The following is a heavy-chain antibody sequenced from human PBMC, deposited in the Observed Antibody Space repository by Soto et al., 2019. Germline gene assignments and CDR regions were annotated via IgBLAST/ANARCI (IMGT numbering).Heavy chain of an antibody. CDR2: INSDGTIT. J-gene: IGHJ6*02. CDR1: GFAFSSHW. V-gene: IGHV3-74*01. Sequence: EGQLVESWGDFVQPGGSLRLSCVASGFAFSSHWMYWVRQAPGKGLVWVSRINSDGTITTYADAVKGRFTISRDNAKNTLYLQMNSLRVEDTALYYCVRDPDQYSYYGLDVWGQGTTVIVS. D-gene: IGHD2-15*01. CDR3: VRDPDQYSYYGLDV.